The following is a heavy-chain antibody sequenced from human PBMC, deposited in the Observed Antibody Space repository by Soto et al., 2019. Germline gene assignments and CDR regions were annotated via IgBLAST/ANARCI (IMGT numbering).Heavy chain of an antibody. Sequence: GASVKVSCKASGYTFTSYGISWVRQAPGQGLEWMGWISAYNGNTNYAQKLHGRVTMTTDTSTSTAYMELRSLRSDDTAVYYCARDLRLRYFDRIYDAFDIWGQGTMVTVSS. CDR3: ARDLRLRYFDRIYDAFDI. CDR1: GYTFTSYG. V-gene: IGHV1-18*01. D-gene: IGHD3-9*01. CDR2: ISAYNGNT. J-gene: IGHJ3*02.